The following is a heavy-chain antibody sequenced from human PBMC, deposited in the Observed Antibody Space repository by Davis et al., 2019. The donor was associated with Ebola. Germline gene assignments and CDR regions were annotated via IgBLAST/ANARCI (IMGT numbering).Heavy chain of an antibody. Sequence: GGSLRLSCAVYGGSFSGYYWSWVRQAPGKGLEWVSAISGSGGSTYYADSVKGRFTISRDNSKNTLYLQMNSLRAEDTAVYYCARAGDIVVVVAAAFDYWGQGTLVTVSS. D-gene: IGHD2-15*01. CDR1: GGSFSGYY. CDR3: ARAGDIVVVVAAAFDY. J-gene: IGHJ4*02. CDR2: ISGSGGST. V-gene: IGHV3-23*01.